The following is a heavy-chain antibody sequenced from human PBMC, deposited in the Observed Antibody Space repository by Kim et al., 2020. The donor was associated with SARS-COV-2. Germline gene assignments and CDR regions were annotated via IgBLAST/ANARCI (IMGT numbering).Heavy chain of an antibody. J-gene: IGHJ3*02. CDR3: AINTGGDAFDI. V-gene: IGHV4-39*01. Sequence: TYYNPSLKSRVTLSMDTSKNQFSLKLSSVTAADTAVYYCAINTGGDAFDIWGQGAMVTVSS. CDR2: T. D-gene: IGHD3-10*01.